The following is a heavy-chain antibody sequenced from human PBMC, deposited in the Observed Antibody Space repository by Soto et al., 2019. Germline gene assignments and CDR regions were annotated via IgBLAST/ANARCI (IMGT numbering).Heavy chain of an antibody. V-gene: IGHV4-61*01. Sequence: SETLSLTCTVSGGSVTGGYYYWSWIRQPPGKGLEWIGYIHYSGSANYNPSLKSRVTISVDTSKNQFSLRLSSVTAADTAVYYCARVVQKDGGLLSNYYYGLDVWGQGTPVTVSS. D-gene: IGHD3-10*01. CDR1: GGSVTGGYYY. J-gene: IGHJ6*02. CDR3: ARVVQKDGGLLSNYYYGLDV. CDR2: IHYSGSA.